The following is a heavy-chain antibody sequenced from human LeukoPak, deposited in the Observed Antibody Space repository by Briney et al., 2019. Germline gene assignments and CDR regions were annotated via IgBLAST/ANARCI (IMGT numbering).Heavy chain of an antibody. D-gene: IGHD2-2*02. V-gene: IGHV4-4*02. CDR2: IYHSGST. CDR3: ASGVIGYCSSTSCYTVGMDV. Sequence: PSETLSLTCAVSGGSISSSNWWSWVRQPPGKGLEWIGEIYHSGSTYYNPSLKSRVTISVDRSKNQFSLKLSSVTAADTAVYYCASGVIGYCSSTSCYTVGMDVWGRGTTVTVSS. CDR1: GGSISSSNW. J-gene: IGHJ6*02.